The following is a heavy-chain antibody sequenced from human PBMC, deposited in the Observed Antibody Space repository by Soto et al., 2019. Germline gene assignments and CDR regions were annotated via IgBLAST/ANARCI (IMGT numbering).Heavy chain of an antibody. J-gene: IGHJ4*02. CDR2: IYYSGST. Sequence: QVQLQESGPGLVKPSETLSLTCTVSGGSISSYYWSWIRQPPGKGLEWIGYIYYSGSTNYNPSLKCRVTISVDTSKTQFSLKLSSVTAADTAVYYCARRVDYVWGSYRYSPYFDYWGQGTLVTVSS. CDR3: ARRVDYVWGSYRYSPYFDY. D-gene: IGHD3-16*02. CDR1: GGSISSYY. V-gene: IGHV4-59*08.